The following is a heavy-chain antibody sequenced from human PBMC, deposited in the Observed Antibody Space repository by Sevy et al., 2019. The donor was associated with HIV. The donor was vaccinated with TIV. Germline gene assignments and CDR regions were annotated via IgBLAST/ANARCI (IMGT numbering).Heavy chain of an antibody. J-gene: IGHJ4*02. CDR1: GYTFTGQY. Sequence: ASVKVSCKASGYTFTGQYIHWVRQAPGQGLEWMGWINPNSGDTNYAQEFQGRVTMTRDTSISTAYMELSSLRSEDTAVYYCARYTDTATLDYWGQGTLVTVSS. D-gene: IGHD5-18*01. CDR3: ARYTDTATLDY. V-gene: IGHV1-2*02. CDR2: INPNSGDT.